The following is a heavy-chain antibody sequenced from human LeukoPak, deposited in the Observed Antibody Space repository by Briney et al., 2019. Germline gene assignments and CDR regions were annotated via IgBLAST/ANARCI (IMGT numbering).Heavy chain of an antibody. CDR1: GFTFSSYA. D-gene: IGHD3-3*01. V-gene: IGHV3-23*01. J-gene: IGHJ5*02. CDR3: AREGQGDDDFHNWFDP. Sequence: PGGSLRLSCAASGFTFSSYAMSWVRQAPGKGLEWVSAISGSGGSTYYADSVKGRFTISRDNSKNTLYLQMNSLRSDDTAVYYCAREGQGDDDFHNWFDPWGQGTLVTVSS. CDR2: ISGSGGST.